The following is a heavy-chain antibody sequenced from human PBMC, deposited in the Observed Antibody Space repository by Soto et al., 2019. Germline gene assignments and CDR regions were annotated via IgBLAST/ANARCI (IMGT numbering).Heavy chain of an antibody. D-gene: IGHD5-12*01. V-gene: IGHV1-18*04. J-gene: IGHJ4*02. CDR2: ISAYNGNT. CDR1: GYTFTSYG. Sequence: ASVEVSCKXSGYTFTSYGISWVRQAPGQGLEWMGWISAYNGNTNYAQKLQGRVTMTTDTSTSTAYMELRSLRSDDTAVYYCALSKGWLQHFDYWGQGTLVTVSS. CDR3: ALSKGWLQHFDY.